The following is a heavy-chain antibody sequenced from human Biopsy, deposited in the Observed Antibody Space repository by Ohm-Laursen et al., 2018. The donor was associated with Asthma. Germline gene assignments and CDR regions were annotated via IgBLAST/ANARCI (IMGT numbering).Heavy chain of an antibody. CDR2: IKHDGSEK. D-gene: IGHD3-3*01. CDR1: GFTFGDYC. V-gene: IGHV3-7*01. CDR3: ARTFHFWSPYHAEHYQL. Sequence: SLRFSCSASGFTFGDYCMSWVRQVPGQGLEWVANIKHDGSEKNHVDSLKGRFTISRDNAKNLLFPQMNSLRAEDTAVYYCARTFHFWSPYHAEHYQLWGQGTLVTVSS. J-gene: IGHJ1*01.